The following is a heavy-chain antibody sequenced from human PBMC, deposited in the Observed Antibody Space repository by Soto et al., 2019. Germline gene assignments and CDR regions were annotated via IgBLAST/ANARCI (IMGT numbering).Heavy chain of an antibody. Sequence: QITLKESGPTLVKPTQTLTLTCTFSGFSLSTSGVGVGWIRQPPGKALEWLALIYWDDDERYSPSLKSRLTIAMDTSKNQVVLKMNNMDPVDTATYYCAHRQWGRDGYQVDYWGQGTLVTVSS. D-gene: IGHD3-16*01. CDR1: GFSLSTSGVG. V-gene: IGHV2-5*02. CDR2: IYWDDDE. J-gene: IGHJ4*02. CDR3: AHRQWGRDGYQVDY.